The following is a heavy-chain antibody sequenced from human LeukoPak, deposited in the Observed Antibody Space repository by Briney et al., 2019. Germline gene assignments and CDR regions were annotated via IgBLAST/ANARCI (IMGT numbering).Heavy chain of an antibody. D-gene: IGHD6-13*01. V-gene: IGHV4-61*02. J-gene: IGHJ3*02. Sequence: SETLSLTCIVSGDSVSSSRYYWSWIRQPAGKGLEWIGRIYTSGSTNYNPSLKSRVTISVDTSKNQFSLKLSSVTAADTAVYYCARDHYPYSSSWKPWVFDIWGQGTMVTVSS. CDR1: GDSVSSSRYY. CDR3: ARDHYPYSSSWKPWVFDI. CDR2: IYTSGST.